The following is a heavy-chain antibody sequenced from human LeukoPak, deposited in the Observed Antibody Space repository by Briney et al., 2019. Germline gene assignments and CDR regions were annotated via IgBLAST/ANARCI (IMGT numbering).Heavy chain of an antibody. V-gene: IGHV4-59*01. Sequence: SSETLSLTCTASGGSISSYYWSWIRQPPGKGLEWVAYIYYSGSTNYNPSLKSRVTISLDTSKDQFSLKLTSVTAADAAVYYCARDRRREGVHAFDVWGRGTMVTVSS. D-gene: IGHD1-14*01. CDR1: GGSISSYY. CDR3: ARDRRREGVHAFDV. CDR2: IYYSGST. J-gene: IGHJ3*01.